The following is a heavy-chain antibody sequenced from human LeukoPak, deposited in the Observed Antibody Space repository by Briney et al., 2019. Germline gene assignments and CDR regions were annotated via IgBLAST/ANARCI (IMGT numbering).Heavy chain of an antibody. J-gene: IGHJ4*02. CDR3: ASPGSGWYGGLYY. V-gene: IGHV5-51*01. Sequence: GESLKISCQGSGYTFSTYWLAWVRQMPGKGPEWMGIIYPGDSDTRYSPSFEGQVTISADKSINTAFLQWSSLRASDTAMYYCASPGSGWYGGLYYWGQGTLVTVSS. D-gene: IGHD6-19*01. CDR1: GYTFSTYW. CDR2: IYPGDSDT.